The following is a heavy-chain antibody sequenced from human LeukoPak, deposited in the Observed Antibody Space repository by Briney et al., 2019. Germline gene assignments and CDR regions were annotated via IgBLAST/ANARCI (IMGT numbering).Heavy chain of an antibody. J-gene: IGHJ3*02. Sequence: SETLSLTCTVSGGSISSYYWSWIRQPPGKGLEWIGYIYYSGSTNYNPSLKSRVTISVDTSKNQFSLKLSSVTAADTAVYYCAHSGYASAFDIWGQGTMVTVSS. CDR3: AHSGYASAFDI. CDR2: IYYSGST. V-gene: IGHV4-59*12. D-gene: IGHD5-12*01. CDR1: GGSISSYY.